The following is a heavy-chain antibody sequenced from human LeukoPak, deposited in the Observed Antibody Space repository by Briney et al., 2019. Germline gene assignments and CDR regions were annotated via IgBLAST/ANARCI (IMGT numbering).Heavy chain of an antibody. CDR2: IHYSGST. CDR1: GGSISSYY. D-gene: IGHD5-24*01. J-gene: IGHJ3*02. V-gene: IGHV4-59*08. CDR3: ARSGMATNNAFDI. Sequence: SETLSLTCTVSGGSISSYYWSWIRQPPGKGLEWIGYIHYSGSTNYNPSLKSRVTISVDTSKNQFSLKLSSVTAADTAVYYCARSGMATNNAFDIWGQGTMVTVSS.